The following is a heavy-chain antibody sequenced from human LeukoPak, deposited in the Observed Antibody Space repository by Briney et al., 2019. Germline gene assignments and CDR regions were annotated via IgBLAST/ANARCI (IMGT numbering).Heavy chain of an antibody. V-gene: IGHV3-43*01. J-gene: IGHJ4*02. D-gene: IGHD6-13*01. CDR1: GFTFDDYT. CDR2: ISWDGGST. CDR3: AKDSGGYSSSWSPVGDSGFDY. Sequence: GGSLRLSCAASGFTFDDYTMHWVRQAPGKGLEWVSLISWDGGSTYYADSVKGRYTISRDNSKNSLYLQMNSLRTEDTALYYCAKDSGGYSSSWSPVGDSGFDYWGQGTLVTVSS.